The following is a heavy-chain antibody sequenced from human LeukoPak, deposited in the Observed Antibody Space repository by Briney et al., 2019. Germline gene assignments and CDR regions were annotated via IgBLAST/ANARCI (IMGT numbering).Heavy chain of an antibody. CDR2: IYYRGSS. D-gene: IGHD4-17*01. J-gene: IGHJ5*01. V-gene: IGHV4-39*07. CDR3: ARDRGPYYGDYNWFDS. Sequence: SETLSLTSTVSGGSIRSSSYYWGWIRQPPGKGLEWIGSIYYRGSSHYDPSLKSRVTISLDTSKNQFSLKLSSVTAADTAVYYCARDRGPYYGDYNWFDSWGQGTLVTVSS. CDR1: GGSIRSSSYY.